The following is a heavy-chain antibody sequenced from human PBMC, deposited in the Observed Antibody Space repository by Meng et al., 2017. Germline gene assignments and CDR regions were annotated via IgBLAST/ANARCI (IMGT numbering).Heavy chain of an antibody. V-gene: IGHV3-7*01. CDR3: ASDLRGGTAH. J-gene: IGHJ4*02. Sequence: GESLKISCAASGFTVSTLWMTWVRQAPGKGLEWVAYINQDGSDKYYVDSVRGRFTISRDNAKSSLYLQLNSLRGDDTAMYYCASDLRGGTAHWGQGALVTVSS. CDR1: GFTVSTLW. D-gene: IGHD1-26*01. CDR2: INQDGSDK.